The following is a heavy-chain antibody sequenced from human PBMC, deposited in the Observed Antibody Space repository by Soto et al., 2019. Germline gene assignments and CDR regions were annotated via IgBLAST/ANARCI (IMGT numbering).Heavy chain of an antibody. CDR2: ISATGVP. J-gene: IGHJ4*02. D-gene: IGHD3-16*01. CDR1: GYTFLKYG. V-gene: IGHV1-18*01. Sequence: QVQLDQSGPEVKRPGASVKVSCKAFGYTFLKYGISWVRLAPGQRPEWMGWISATGVPNYAQRHQGRFTMTVDTSSSTAFMELKSLTSDDTAIYYCARDEKNWAKFDYWGQGTLVTVSS. CDR3: ARDEKNWAKFDY.